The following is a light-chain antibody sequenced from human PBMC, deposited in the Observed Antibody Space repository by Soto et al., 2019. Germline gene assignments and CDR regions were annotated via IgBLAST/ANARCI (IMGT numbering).Light chain of an antibody. Sequence: EVVLTQSPATLSVSPGERATLSCRASQSVSTSLAWYQQKPGQAPRLLIFVASTRATGIPARFSGSGSGTEFTLTISILQSEDFAVYYCQQDYNWPWTFGQGTKVEIK. CDR1: QSVSTS. CDR2: VAS. CDR3: QQDYNWPWT. J-gene: IGKJ1*01. V-gene: IGKV3-15*01.